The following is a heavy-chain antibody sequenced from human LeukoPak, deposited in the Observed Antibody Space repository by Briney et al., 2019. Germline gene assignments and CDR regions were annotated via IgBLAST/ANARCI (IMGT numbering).Heavy chain of an antibody. Sequence: GGSLRLSCGGSGFTFSNFAMHWVRQAPGKGLEWVAVMSFNGDNYYYADSVNGRFTISRDNPSNTLFLQMNSLRVDDTAVYYCVRDPRREYYYGSGSFLDYWGQGTLVTVSS. CDR3: VRDPRREYYYGSGSFLDY. CDR1: GFTFSNFA. V-gene: IGHV3-30-3*01. CDR2: MSFNGDNY. J-gene: IGHJ4*02. D-gene: IGHD3-10*01.